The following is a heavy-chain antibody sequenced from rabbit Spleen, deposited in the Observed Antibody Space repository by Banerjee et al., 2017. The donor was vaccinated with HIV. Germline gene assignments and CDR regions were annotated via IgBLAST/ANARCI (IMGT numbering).Heavy chain of an antibody. CDR1: GFDFSSSDY. CDR2: IVGSSSGFT. V-gene: IGHV1S45*01. J-gene: IGHJ3*01. D-gene: IGHD6-1*01. Sequence: QEQLEESGGGLVKPEGSLTLTCKASGFDFSSSDYMCWVRQAPGKGLEWISCIVGSSSGFTYSATWAKGRFTCSKTSSTTVTLQMTSLTVADTATYFCARGVYGYSYSMARLYLWGQGTLVTVS. CDR3: ARGVYGYSYSMARLYL.